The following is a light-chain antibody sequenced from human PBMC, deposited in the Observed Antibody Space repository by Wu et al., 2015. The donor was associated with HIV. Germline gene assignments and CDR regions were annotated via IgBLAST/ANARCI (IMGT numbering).Light chain of an antibody. CDR1: QVVSSNY. CDR2: GAS. Sequence: EIVLTQSPGTLSLSPGERATLSCRASQVVSSNYLAWYQQKPGQAPRLPIFGASSRATGIPDRISGSGSGTDFALTISRLEPEDFAVYYCQQYGSSPDTFGQGTKLEIK. V-gene: IGKV3-20*01. J-gene: IGKJ2*01. CDR3: QQYGSSPDT.